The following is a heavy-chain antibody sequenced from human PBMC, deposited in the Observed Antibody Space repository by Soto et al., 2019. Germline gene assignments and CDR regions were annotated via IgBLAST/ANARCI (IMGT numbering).Heavy chain of an antibody. J-gene: IGHJ6*02. CDR1: GFTFSGSA. CDR3: TRRKDYSSYGTDV. Sequence: GGSLRLSCAASGFTFSGSAMHWVRQASGKGLEWVGRIRSKANSYATAYAASVKGRFTISRDDSKNTAYLQMNSLKTEDTAVYYCTRRKDYSSYGTDVCGQATPVTVS. CDR2: IRSKANSYAT. V-gene: IGHV3-73*01.